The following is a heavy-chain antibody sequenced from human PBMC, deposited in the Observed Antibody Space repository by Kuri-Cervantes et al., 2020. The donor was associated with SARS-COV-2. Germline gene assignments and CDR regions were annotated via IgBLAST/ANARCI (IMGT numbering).Heavy chain of an antibody. CDR2: ISSSSSTI. J-gene: IGHJ6*04. D-gene: IGHD2-2*01. V-gene: IGHV3-48*01. CDR1: GFTFSSYS. CDR3: ANDIVVVSMDV. Sequence: GGSLRLSCAASGFTFSSYSMNWVHQAPGKGLEWVSYISSSSSTIYYADSVKGRFTISRDNAKNSLYLQMNSLRAEDTAVYYCANDIVVVSMDVWGKGTTVTVSS.